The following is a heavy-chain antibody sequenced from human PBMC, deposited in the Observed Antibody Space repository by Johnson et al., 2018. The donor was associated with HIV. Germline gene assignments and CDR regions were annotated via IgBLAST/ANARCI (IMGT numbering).Heavy chain of an antibody. J-gene: IGHJ3*02. V-gene: IGHV3-15*01. CDR2: IKSKTDGGTT. D-gene: IGHD5-24*01. Sequence: VQLVESGGGLVKPWGSLRLSCAASGFTFSNAWMSWVRQAPGKGLEWVGRIKSKTDGGTTDYAAPVKGRFTISRDDSKNTLYLQMNSLKTEDTAVYYCARFGRGGSHAFDIWGQGTMVTVSS. CDR3: ARFGRGGSHAFDI. CDR1: GFTFSNAW.